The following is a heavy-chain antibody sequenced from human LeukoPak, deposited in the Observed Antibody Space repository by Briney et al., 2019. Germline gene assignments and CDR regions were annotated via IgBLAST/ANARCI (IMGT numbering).Heavy chain of an antibody. V-gene: IGHV3-11*01. D-gene: IGHD6-13*01. CDR2: ISSSGSTI. Sequence: GGSLRLSCAASGFTFSDYYMSWIRQAPGKGLEWVSYISSSGSTIYYADSVKGRFTISRDNAKNSLYLQMNSLRAEDTAVYYCARVNEQQKYTFDYWGQGTLVTVSS. CDR3: ARVNEQQKYTFDY. J-gene: IGHJ4*02. CDR1: GFTFSDYY.